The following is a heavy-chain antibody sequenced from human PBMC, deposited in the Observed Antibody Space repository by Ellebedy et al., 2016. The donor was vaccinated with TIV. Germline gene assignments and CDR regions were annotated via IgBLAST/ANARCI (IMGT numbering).Heavy chain of an antibody. J-gene: IGHJ4*02. CDR2: ISYDGERE. Sequence: GESLKISXVGSGFSFSSYGIHWVRQAPGKGLEWVAVISYDGEREFYADSVRGRFTISRDNSRNTLYIQMNNLGPEDTAIYYCAKDCGTGWYGAFDFWGQGTLVTVSS. D-gene: IGHD6-19*01. CDR1: GFSFSSYG. CDR3: AKDCGTGWYGAFDF. V-gene: IGHV3-30*19.